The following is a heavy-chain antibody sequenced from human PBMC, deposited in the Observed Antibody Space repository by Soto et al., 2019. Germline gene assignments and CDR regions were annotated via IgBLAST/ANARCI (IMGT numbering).Heavy chain of an antibody. CDR1: GGSIDNYEYY. CDR3: ARDRSNSPDYFDF. J-gene: IGHJ4*02. CDR2: TYYSGRT. V-gene: IGHV4-30-4*01. Sequence: LSLTCTVSGGSIDNYEYYWTWIRQPPGKGLEWVGYTYYSGRTNYNPSLNSRLTISLDTSKNQFSLRLTSVSAADTAMYYCARDRSNSPDYFDFWGQGTLVTVSS. D-gene: IGHD6-6*01.